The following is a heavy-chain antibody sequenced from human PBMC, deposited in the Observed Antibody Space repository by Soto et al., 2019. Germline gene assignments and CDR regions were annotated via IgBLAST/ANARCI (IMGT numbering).Heavy chain of an antibody. CDR2: ISGSGGGT. V-gene: IGHV3-23*01. Sequence: GGSLRLSCAVSGFTFTSYGMTWVRQAPGKGLEWVSTISGSGGGTYYTDSVKGRFTISRDNSKNTLYLQMNSLRVEDTAVYYCARSGDCTGHSCHLRGPFDYWGQGTLVTVSS. D-gene: IGHD2-8*02. J-gene: IGHJ4*02. CDR1: GFTFTSYG. CDR3: ARSGDCTGHSCHLRGPFDY.